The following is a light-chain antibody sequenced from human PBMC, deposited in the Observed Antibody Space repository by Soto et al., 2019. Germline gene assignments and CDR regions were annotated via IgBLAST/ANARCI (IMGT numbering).Light chain of an antibody. CDR1: QSVSSSY. CDR3: QQYGSSPPMFT. Sequence: EIVLTQSPGTLSLSPGERATLSCRASQSVSSSYVVWYQQKPGQAPRVIIYGASRRASGIPDRFSGSGSGTDFTLTISRLEPEDFAVYYCQQYGSSPPMFTFGQGTKLEIK. V-gene: IGKV3-20*01. J-gene: IGKJ2*01. CDR2: GAS.